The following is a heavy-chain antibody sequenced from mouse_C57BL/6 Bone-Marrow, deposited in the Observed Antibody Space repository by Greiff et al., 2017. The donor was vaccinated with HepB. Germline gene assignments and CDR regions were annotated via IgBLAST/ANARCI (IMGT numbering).Heavy chain of an antibody. Sequence: EVKLVESGGDLVKPGGSLKLSCAASGFTFSSYGMSWVRQTPDKRLEWVAIISSGGSYTYYPDSVKGRCTLSRDNAKNTLYLQMSSLKSEDTARYYCARSGDFDVWGTGTTVTVSS. CDR2: ISSGGSYT. J-gene: IGHJ1*03. CDR3: ARSGDFDV. CDR1: GFTFSSYG. V-gene: IGHV5-6*01.